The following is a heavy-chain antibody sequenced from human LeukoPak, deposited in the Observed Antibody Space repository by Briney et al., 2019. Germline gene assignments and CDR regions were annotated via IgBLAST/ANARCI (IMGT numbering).Heavy chain of an antibody. CDR3: ARDLSFGANWFDP. Sequence: SETLSLTCTVSGYSISSGYYWGWIRQPPGKGLEWIGYIYYSGSTNYNPSLKSRVTISVDTSKNQFSLKLSSVTAADTAVYYCARDLSFGANWFDPWGQGTLVTVSS. J-gene: IGHJ5*02. CDR2: IYYSGST. D-gene: IGHD3-10*01. CDR1: GYSISSGYY. V-gene: IGHV4-38-2*02.